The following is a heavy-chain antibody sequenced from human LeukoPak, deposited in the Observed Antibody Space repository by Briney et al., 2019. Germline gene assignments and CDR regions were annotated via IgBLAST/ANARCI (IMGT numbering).Heavy chain of an antibody. J-gene: IGHJ6*02. CDR3: AIIAENYYYYGMDV. CDR2: INYSGST. Sequence: SDPLSLPCAVCVESFNGYYWRWIRQPPGKALERIGEINYSGSTNYNTPLKSRVNISVDTSKNQFSLKLSSVTAAYTAVYYCAIIAENYYYYGMDVWGQGTTVTVSS. D-gene: IGHD6-13*01. CDR1: VESFNGYY. V-gene: IGHV4-34*01.